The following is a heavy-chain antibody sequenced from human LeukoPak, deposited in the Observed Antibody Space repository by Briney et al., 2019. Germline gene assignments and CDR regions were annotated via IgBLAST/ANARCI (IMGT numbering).Heavy chain of an antibody. J-gene: IGHJ3*02. CDR3: AREARITMVRGVESRGFDI. Sequence: ASVKVSCKATGYTFTGYYMHWGRQAPGQGLEWMGWINPNSGGTNYAQKFQGRVTMTRDTSISTAYMELSRLRSDDTAVYYCAREARITMVRGVESRGFDIWGQGTMVTVSS. CDR1: GYTFTGYY. D-gene: IGHD3-10*01. V-gene: IGHV1-2*02. CDR2: INPNSGGT.